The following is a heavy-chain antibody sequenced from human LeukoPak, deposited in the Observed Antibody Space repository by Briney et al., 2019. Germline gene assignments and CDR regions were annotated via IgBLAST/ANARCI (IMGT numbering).Heavy chain of an antibody. V-gene: IGHV1-69*13. CDR3: ARGTLDIVVVPAARGHYYMDV. D-gene: IGHD2-2*01. J-gene: IGHJ6*03. CDR2: IIPIFGTA. CDR1: GGTFSSYA. Sequence: ASVKVSCKASGGTFSSYAISWVRQAPGQGLEWMGGIIPIFGTANYAQKFQGRVTITADESTSTAYMELSSLRSEDTAVYYCARGTLDIVVVPAARGHYYMDVWGKGTTVTVSS.